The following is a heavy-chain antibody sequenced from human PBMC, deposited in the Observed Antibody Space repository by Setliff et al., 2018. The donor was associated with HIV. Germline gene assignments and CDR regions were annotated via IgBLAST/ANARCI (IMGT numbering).Heavy chain of an antibody. CDR2: IGQDGSEK. Sequence: SRFDFNNYWMCWVRQAPGKGLEWVANIGQDGSEKNYVDSVKGRFTISRDNAKNSMDLQMNSLRAEDTAIYYCARKLRPGHGVDVWGQGTTVTVSS. J-gene: IGHJ6*02. D-gene: IGHD3-10*01. CDR1: RFDFNNYW. V-gene: IGHV3-7*01. CDR3: ARKLRPGHGVDV.